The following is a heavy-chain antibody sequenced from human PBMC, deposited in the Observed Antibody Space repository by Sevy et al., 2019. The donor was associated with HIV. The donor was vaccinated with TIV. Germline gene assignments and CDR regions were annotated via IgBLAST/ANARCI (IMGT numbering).Heavy chain of an antibody. Sequence: SETLSLTCTVSGGSVSSGSYYWSWIRQPPGKGLEWIGYIYYSGSTNYNPSLKSRVTISVDTSKNQFSLKLSSVTAADTAVYYCARGVTTVTTNYRDAFDIWGQGTMVTVSS. CDR2: IYYSGST. V-gene: IGHV4-61*01. CDR1: GGSVSSGSYY. CDR3: ARGVTTVTTNYRDAFDI. D-gene: IGHD4-4*01. J-gene: IGHJ3*02.